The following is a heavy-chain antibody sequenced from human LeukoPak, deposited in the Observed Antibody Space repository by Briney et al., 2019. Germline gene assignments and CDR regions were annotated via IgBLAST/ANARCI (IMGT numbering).Heavy chain of an antibody. D-gene: IGHD1-26*01. CDR1: GFTFSSYG. CDR3: AKGGAAGGTSPDY. V-gene: IGHV3-30*18. CDR2: ISYNGSNN. Sequence: GGSLRLSCAASGFTFSSYGMHWVRQAPGKGLEWVAVISYNGSNNYYADSVKGRFTISRDNSKNTLYLQMNSPRADDTAVYYCAKGGAAGGTSPDYWGQGTLVTVSS. J-gene: IGHJ4*02.